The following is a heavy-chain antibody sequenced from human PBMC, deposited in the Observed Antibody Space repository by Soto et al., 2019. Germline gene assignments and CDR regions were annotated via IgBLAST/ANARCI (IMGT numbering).Heavy chain of an antibody. J-gene: IGHJ4*02. CDR1: GYTFTGYY. V-gene: IGHV1-2*02. CDR2: IDPDSGDT. Sequence: ASVKVSCKASGYTFTGYYLHWVRQAPGQGPEWLGKIDPDSGDTDQSQKFQGRVTLTRDTAIETAYMEFTRLTLDDTAIYYCARGPLXWGQVTLVTVSX. CDR3: ARGPLX.